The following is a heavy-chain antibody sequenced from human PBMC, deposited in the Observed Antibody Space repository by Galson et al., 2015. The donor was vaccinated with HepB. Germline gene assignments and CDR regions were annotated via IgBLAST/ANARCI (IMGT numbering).Heavy chain of an antibody. CDR2: ISTNGDST. D-gene: IGHD1-14*01. CDR3: VKFNTTSRAFDA. CDR1: GFSFSNYV. Sequence: SLRLSCAASGFSFSNYVMYWVRQAPGTGLEYVSSISTNGDSTSYADSVEGRFTISRDNSKYTLYLQMSSLRPEDTAVYYCVKFNTTSRAFDAWGQGTVVSVSP. V-gene: IGHV3-64D*06. J-gene: IGHJ3*01.